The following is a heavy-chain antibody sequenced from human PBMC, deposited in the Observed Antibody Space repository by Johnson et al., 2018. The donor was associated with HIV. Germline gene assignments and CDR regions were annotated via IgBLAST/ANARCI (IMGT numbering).Heavy chain of an antibody. J-gene: IGHJ3*02. V-gene: IGHV3-11*04. CDR2: ISSSGSTI. Sequence: QVQLVESGGGLVKPGGSLRLSCAASGFTFSDYYMSWIRQAPGKGLEWVSYISSSGSTIYYADSVKGRFTISRDNAKNSVDLQMNSLRVDDTAVYYCARDANRRLRPMTDDIDDAFDIWGQGTMVTVSS. CDR3: ARDANRRLRPMTDDIDDAFDI. D-gene: IGHD4-17*01. CDR1: GFTFSDYY.